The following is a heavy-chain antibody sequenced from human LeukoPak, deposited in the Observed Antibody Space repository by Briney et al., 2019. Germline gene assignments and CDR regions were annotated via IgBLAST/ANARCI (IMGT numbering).Heavy chain of an antibody. J-gene: IGHJ5*02. CDR2: IYPGDSDT. CDR3: ARAYSSSSTWFDP. V-gene: IGHV5-51*01. Sequence: GESLKISCKGSGYSFTTYWVGWVRQMPGKGLEWMGIIYPGDSDTRYSPSFQGQVSISADKSISTAYLQWSSLKTSDTAMYYCARAYSSSSTWFDPWGQGTLVTVSS. D-gene: IGHD6-6*01. CDR1: GYSFTTYW.